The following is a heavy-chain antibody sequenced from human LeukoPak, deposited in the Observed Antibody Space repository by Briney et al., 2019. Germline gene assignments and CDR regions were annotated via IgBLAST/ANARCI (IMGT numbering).Heavy chain of an antibody. V-gene: IGHV4-59*08. J-gene: IGHJ4*02. CDR1: GGSISSSY. Sequence: SSETLSLTCTVSGGSISSSYWSWIRPPPGQGLEWIGYIYYSGGTNYNPSFKSRVAISVDTSKNQFSLKMSSVTAADTAVYYCATWGIAVAGTFDYWGQGTLVTVST. CDR3: ATWGIAVAGTFDY. D-gene: IGHD6-19*01. CDR2: IYYSGGT.